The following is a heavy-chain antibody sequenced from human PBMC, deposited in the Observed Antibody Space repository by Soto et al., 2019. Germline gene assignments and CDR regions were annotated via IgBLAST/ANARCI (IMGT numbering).Heavy chain of an antibody. CDR1: GFTFSSSG. Sequence: EGQLLQSGGGLVQPGESLRVSCAASGFTFSSSGMSWVRQAPGKGLEWVSSISVRGDYRYSADTVKGRFTISRDNSKNTLYLQMNSLTAEDTAVYYCANHGGFDFWGQGTMVAVSS. CDR2: ISVRGDYR. J-gene: IGHJ3*01. D-gene: IGHD4-17*01. V-gene: IGHV3-23*01. CDR3: ANHGGFDF.